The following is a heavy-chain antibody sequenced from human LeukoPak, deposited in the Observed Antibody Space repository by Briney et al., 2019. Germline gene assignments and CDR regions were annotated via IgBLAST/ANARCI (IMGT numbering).Heavy chain of an antibody. V-gene: IGHV1-69*04. D-gene: IGHD3-10*01. Sequence: WAPVTVSCKASGGTFSSYAISWVRQAPGQGLEWMGRIIPILGIANYAQKFQGRVTITADKSTSTAYMELSSLRSEDTAVYYCASWVGSGSYLDWGQGTLVTVSS. J-gene: IGHJ4*02. CDR1: GGTFSSYA. CDR2: IIPILGIA. CDR3: ASWVGSGSYLD.